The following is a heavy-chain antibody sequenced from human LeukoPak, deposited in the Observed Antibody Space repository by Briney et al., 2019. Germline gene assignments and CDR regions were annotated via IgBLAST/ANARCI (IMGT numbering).Heavy chain of an antibody. CDR1: GFTFNSFF. J-gene: IGHJ4*02. Sequence: GGSLRLSCAASGFTFNSFFLNWVRLTPGRELEWVACISQDGSETFYMDSVRGRFTISRDNTKNSLYLQMNSLRAEDTAVYFCVKDLGHSRHYFEYWGQGALVTVSS. V-gene: IGHV3-7*01. D-gene: IGHD7-27*01. CDR2: ISQDGSET. CDR3: VKDLGHSRHYFEY.